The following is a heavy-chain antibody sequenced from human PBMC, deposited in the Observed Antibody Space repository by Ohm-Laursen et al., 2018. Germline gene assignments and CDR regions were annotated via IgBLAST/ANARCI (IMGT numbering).Heavy chain of an antibody. CDR1: GFTFNTYT. D-gene: IGHD2-2*01. V-gene: IGHV3-23*01. J-gene: IGHJ4*02. CDR2: VSGSGVNT. Sequence: GSLRLSCTASGFTFNTYTINWVRQAPGKGLEWLSGVSGSGVNTYYADSVKGRFTISRDNSRNTVCLQMSSLRAEDTALYYCATGYCGSNTCRRIDCWGRGTLVTVSS. CDR3: ATGYCGSNTCRRIDC.